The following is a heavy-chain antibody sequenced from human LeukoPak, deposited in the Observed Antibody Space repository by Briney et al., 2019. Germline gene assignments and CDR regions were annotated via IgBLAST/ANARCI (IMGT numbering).Heavy chain of an antibody. CDR1: GGSISSSSYY. CDR2: IYYSRST. D-gene: IGHD3-10*01. CDR3: VGSPWLG. J-gene: IGHJ4*02. V-gene: IGHV4-39*01. Sequence: SQTLSLTHTLSGGSISSSSYYSGWIRQPPGKGLESIAIIYYSRSTYYNASLKSRVTISVDTSKNQFSLKLTSVTAADTAVYYCVGSPWLGWGQGTLVTASS.